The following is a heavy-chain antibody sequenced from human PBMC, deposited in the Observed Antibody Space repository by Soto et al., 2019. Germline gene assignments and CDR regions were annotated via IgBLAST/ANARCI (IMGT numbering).Heavy chain of an antibody. J-gene: IGHJ4*02. CDR1: GFTFNLYW. CDR3: ARDNWNSY. Sequence: EVHLVESGGGLVQPGGSLRLSCAASGFTFNLYWMHWVRQAPGKGLVWVSRINPDGSSTTYAESVKGRFTLSRDNSKNTVYLQMNGLGAEDPAIYYCARDNWNSYWGQGALVTVSS. V-gene: IGHV3-74*01. D-gene: IGHD1-7*01. CDR2: INPDGSST.